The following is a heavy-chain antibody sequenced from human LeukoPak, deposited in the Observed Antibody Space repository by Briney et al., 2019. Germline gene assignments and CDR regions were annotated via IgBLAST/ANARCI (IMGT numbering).Heavy chain of an antibody. J-gene: IGHJ4*02. CDR3: AREAEYYYDSSGYYYYFDY. CDR1: GGSISSYY. CDR2: IYTSGST. D-gene: IGHD3-22*01. V-gene: IGHV4-4*07. Sequence: SETLSLTCTVSGGSISSYYWSWIRQPAGKGLEWIGRIYTSGSTNYNPSLKSRVTMSVDTSKNQFSPKLSSVTAADTAVYYCAREAEYYYDSSGYYYYFDYWGQGTLVTVSS.